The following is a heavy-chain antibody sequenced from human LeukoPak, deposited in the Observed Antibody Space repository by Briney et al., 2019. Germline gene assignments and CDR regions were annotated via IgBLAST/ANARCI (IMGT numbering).Heavy chain of an antibody. CDR3: ARGAGYNYPYYFDY. Sequence: GGSLRLSCAASGFTVSSNYMNWVRQAPGKGLEWVLVIYGGGNIYYADSVKGRFTISRDNSKNTLYLQMNSLRAEDTAVYYCARGAGYNYPYYFDYWGQGTLVTVSS. J-gene: IGHJ4*02. D-gene: IGHD5-24*01. CDR2: IYGGGNI. CDR1: GFTVSSNY. V-gene: IGHV3-53*01.